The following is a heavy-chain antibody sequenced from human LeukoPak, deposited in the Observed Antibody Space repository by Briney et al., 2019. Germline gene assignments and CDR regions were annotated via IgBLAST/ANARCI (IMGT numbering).Heavy chain of an antibody. Sequence: GGSLRLSRAPSGFTFSSYAMSCVRQAPGKGLEWVSAISGSGGSPYSADPAKGRFTISRDNSKNTLYLQMNSLRAGDTAVYYCAKGTVSRSSGSRGGAFDIWGQGTMVTVSS. CDR3: AKGTVSRSSGSRGGAFDI. D-gene: IGHD6-19*01. V-gene: IGHV3-23*01. CDR1: GFTFSSYA. J-gene: IGHJ3*02. CDR2: ISGSGGSP.